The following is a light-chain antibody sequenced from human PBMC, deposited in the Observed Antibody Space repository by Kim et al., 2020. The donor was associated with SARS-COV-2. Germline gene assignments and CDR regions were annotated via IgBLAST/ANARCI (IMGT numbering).Light chain of an antibody. V-gene: IGLV3-1*01. Sequence: SYELTQPPSVSVTPGQTASITCSGEKLGDKYACWYHRKPGQSPVLVIYQDSKRPSGIPERFSGSNSGNTATLTISGTQARDEADYYCQAWDSSTAVFGG. CDR2: QDS. J-gene: IGLJ2*01. CDR1: KLGDKY. CDR3: QAWDSSTAV.